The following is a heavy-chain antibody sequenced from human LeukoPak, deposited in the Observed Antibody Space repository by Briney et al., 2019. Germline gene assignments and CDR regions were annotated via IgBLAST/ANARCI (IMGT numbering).Heavy chain of an antibody. J-gene: IGHJ5*02. D-gene: IGHD2-21*01. CDR1: GGLISIGCDH. CDR3: AKNITTCCGSGHSPKRNCFDP. V-gene: IGHV4-39*02. CDR2: IYYTDTT. Sequence: SDTLSLICTVSGGLISIGCDHWRAVRQPPAEGLRWFGSIYYTDTTNYPPSMKRRVTISVDTSKHHFPLQMSSVTADDTAMYYCAKNITTCCGSGHSPKRNCFDPWGQGTLVTVSS.